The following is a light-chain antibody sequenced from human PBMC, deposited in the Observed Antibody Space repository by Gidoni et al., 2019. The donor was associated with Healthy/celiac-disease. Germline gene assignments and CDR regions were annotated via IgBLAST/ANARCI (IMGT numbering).Light chain of an antibody. CDR3: AAWDDSLNGWV. V-gene: IGLV1-44*01. J-gene: IGLJ3*02. CDR2: SNN. CDR1: SSNIGSNT. Sequence: QSVLTQPPSASGTPGQRVTISCSGSSSNIGSNTVIWYQQLPGTAPNLLIYSNNQRPSGVLDRFSGSKSGTSASLAISGLQSEDEADYYCAAWDDSLNGWVFGGGTKLTVL.